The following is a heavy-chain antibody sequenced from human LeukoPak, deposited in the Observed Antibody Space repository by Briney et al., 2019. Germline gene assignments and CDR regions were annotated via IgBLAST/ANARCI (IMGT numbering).Heavy chain of an antibody. CDR2: ISSSGSTI. CDR3: ARYSGYDRDY. CDR1: GFTFSSYE. J-gene: IGHJ4*02. D-gene: IGHD5-12*01. Sequence: GGSLGLSCAASGFTFSSYEMNWVRQAPGKGLEWVSYISSSGSTIYYADSVKGRFTISRDNAKNSLYLQMNSLRAEDTAVYYCARYSGYDRDYWGQGTLVTVSS. V-gene: IGHV3-48*03.